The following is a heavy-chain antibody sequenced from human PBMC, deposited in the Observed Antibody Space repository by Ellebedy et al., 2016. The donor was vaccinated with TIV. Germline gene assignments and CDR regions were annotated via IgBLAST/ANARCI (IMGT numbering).Heavy chain of an antibody. CDR2: IKQDGSEK. CDR3: ARGRSFN. D-gene: IGHD3-10*01. CDR1: GFTSSGYW. J-gene: IGHJ4*02. Sequence: GESLKISCAASGFTSSGYWMSWVRQAPGKGLEWVAYIKQDGSEKYYVDSVKGRFTISRDNAKNSLYLQMNSLRAEDTAVYYCARGRSFNWGQGTLVTVSS. V-gene: IGHV3-7*03.